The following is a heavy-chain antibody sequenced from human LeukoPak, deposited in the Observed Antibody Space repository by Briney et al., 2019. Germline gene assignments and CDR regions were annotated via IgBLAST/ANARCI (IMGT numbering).Heavy chain of an antibody. CDR2: INHSGSP. V-gene: IGHV4-61*08. Sequence: SETLSLTCTVSGGSVSSGGYYWSWIRQPPGKGLEWIGEINHSGSPNYNPSLKSRVTISVDTSKNQFSLKLSSVTAADTAVYYCARVDGNIAVYFDYWGQGTLVTVSS. D-gene: IGHD6-19*01. CDR3: ARVDGNIAVYFDY. CDR1: GGSVSSGGYY. J-gene: IGHJ4*02.